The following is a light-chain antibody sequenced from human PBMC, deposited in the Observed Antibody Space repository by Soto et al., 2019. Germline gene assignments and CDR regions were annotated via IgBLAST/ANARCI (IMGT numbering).Light chain of an antibody. CDR3: QKYNSAPQVT. CDR2: VAS. V-gene: IGKV1-27*01. J-gene: IGKJ4*01. Sequence: DIQMTQSPSSLSASVGDRVTITCRASQGISNYLAWYQQKPGKVPKLLIYVASTLQSGVPSRFSGSGSGTDFTLTISSLQPEDVATYYCQKYNSAPQVTFGGGTKVEIK. CDR1: QGISNY.